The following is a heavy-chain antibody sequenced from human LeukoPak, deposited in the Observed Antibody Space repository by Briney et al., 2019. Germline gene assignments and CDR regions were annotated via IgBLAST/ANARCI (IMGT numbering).Heavy chain of an antibody. CDR3: TRGGMSGMHY. CDR1: GYTFTTYD. Sequence: SVRVSCKTSGYTFTTYDISWVRQAPGQGLEWVGWISGYNGNTNYAHNLRGRVTLTTDTSTSTAYLELRSLRSDDTALYYCTRGGMSGMHYWGQGTLVTVSS. D-gene: IGHD2-2*01. V-gene: IGHV1-18*01. CDR2: ISGYNGNT. J-gene: IGHJ4*01.